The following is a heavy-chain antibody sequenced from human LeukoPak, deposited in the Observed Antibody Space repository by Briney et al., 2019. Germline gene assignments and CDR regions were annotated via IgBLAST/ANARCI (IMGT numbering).Heavy chain of an antibody. Sequence: PGGSLRLSCAASGFTFSSYAMSWVRQAPGKGLEWVSAISGSGGSTYYADSVKGRFTISRDNSKNTLYLQMNSLRAEDTAVYYCAKLGQYYDSSEGPFYYFDYWGQGTLVTVSS. CDR2: ISGSGGST. V-gene: IGHV3-23*01. J-gene: IGHJ4*02. D-gene: IGHD3-22*01. CDR1: GFTFSSYA. CDR3: AKLGQYYDSSEGPFYYFDY.